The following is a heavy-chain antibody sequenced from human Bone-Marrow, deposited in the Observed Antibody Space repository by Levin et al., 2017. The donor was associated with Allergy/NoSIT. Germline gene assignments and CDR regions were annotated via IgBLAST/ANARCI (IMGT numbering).Heavy chain of an antibody. CDR3: VNDGREWLLFDAFDI. V-gene: IGHV3-23*01. D-gene: IGHD3-3*01. Sequence: GESLKISCAASGFTFSRYGVSWVRQAPGKGLEWVSGVSGGGSSVYYADSVKGRFTISRDNSKSTLYLQMTRLTVDDTAVYYCVNDGREWLLFDAFDIWGQGTMVTVSS. J-gene: IGHJ3*02. CDR1: GFTFSRYG. CDR2: VSGGGSSV.